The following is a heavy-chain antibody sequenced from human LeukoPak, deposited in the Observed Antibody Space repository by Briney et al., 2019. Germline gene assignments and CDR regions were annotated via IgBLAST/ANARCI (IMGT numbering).Heavy chain of an antibody. V-gene: IGHV4-4*07. CDR3: TRDQRDSRMDV. CDR1: GGYITTYH. Sequence: PSETLSLTCSVSGGYITTYHWSWVRQPAGKGLEWIGRLLTNGEINFNTSLRSRLTMSLDTPRNQISLTLSSVTAADTAVYYCTRDQRDSRMDVWGKGTTVTVSS. J-gene: IGHJ6*04. D-gene: IGHD2-21*02. CDR2: LLTNGEI.